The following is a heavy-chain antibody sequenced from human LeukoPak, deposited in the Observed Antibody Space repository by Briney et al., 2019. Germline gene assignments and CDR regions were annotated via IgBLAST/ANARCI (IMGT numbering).Heavy chain of an antibody. CDR2: IYPSEST. Sequence: SSETLSLTCTVSGGSISSGTYYWGWIRQPAGKELEWIGRIYPSESTNYNPSLKSRVTISIDTSKNQFSLNLSSVTAADTAVYYCARVGGYSYIDVWGEGTTVTISS. V-gene: IGHV4-61*02. J-gene: IGHJ6*03. CDR1: GGSISSGTYY. CDR3: ARVGGYSYIDV. D-gene: IGHD3-16*01.